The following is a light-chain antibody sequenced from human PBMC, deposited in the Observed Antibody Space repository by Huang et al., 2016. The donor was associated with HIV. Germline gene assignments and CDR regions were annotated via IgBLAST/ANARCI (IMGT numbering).Light chain of an antibody. J-gene: IGKJ2*01. V-gene: IGKV2-30*01. Sequence: DVVLNQSPLSLPVTLVQSASISCRSSQSLEYSDGNTYLSWFHQRPGQSPRRLIYNVFKRDSGVPDRFSGSGSGTDFTLKISRVEAEDVGIYYCMQGTHWPPYTFGQGTKLEI. CDR3: MQGTHWPPYT. CDR2: NVF. CDR1: QSLEYSDGNTY.